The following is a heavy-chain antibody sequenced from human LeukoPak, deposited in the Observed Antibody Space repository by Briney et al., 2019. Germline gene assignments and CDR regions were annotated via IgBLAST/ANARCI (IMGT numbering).Heavy chain of an antibody. CDR3: ARLAEQNAS. J-gene: IGHJ4*02. CDR1: GFTFDDYA. Sequence: GGSLRLSCAASGFTFDDYAMHWVRQAPGKGLEWVSGISWNSGSIGYADSVKGRFTISRDNAKNSLYLQMNSLRAEGTAVYYCARLAEQNASWGQGTLVTVSS. V-gene: IGHV3-9*01. D-gene: IGHD1-1*01. CDR2: ISWNSGSI.